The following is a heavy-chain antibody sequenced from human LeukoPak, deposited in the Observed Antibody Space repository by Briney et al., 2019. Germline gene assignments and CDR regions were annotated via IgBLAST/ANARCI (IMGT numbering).Heavy chain of an antibody. V-gene: IGHV3-7*01. J-gene: IGHJ3*02. D-gene: IGHD3-3*01. CDR1: GFTLSNYW. CDR3: ARDLRITIFGVVIPGAFDI. CDR2: IKQDGSEK. Sequence: GGSLRLSCAASGFTLSNYWMSWVRQAPGKGLEWVANIKQDGSEKYYVDSVKGRFTISRDNAKNSLYLQMNSLRAEDTAVYYCARDLRITIFGVVIPGAFDIWGQGTMVTVSS.